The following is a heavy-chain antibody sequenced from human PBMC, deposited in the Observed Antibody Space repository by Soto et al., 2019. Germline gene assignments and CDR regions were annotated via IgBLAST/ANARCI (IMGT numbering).Heavy chain of an antibody. V-gene: IGHV1-69*13. CDR2: IIPIFGTA. D-gene: IGHD3-3*01. Sequence: ASVKVSCKASGGTFSSYAISWVRQAPGQGLEWMGGIIPIFGTANYAQKFQGRVTITADESTSTAYMELSSLRSEDTAVYYCARHEYYDFWSGYGMDVWGQGTTVTVSS. J-gene: IGHJ6*02. CDR1: GGTFSSYA. CDR3: ARHEYYDFWSGYGMDV.